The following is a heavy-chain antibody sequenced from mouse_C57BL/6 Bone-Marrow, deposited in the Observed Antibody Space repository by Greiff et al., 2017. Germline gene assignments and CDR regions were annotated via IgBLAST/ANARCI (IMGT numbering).Heavy chain of an antibody. CDR1: GYTFTSYW. J-gene: IGHJ2*01. Sequence: VKLQQPGAELVMPGASVKLSCKASGYTFTSYWMHWVKQRPGQGLEWIGEIDPSDSYTNYNQKFKGKSTLTVDKSSSTAYMQLSSLTSEDSAVYYCARDVDYWGQGTTLTVSS. V-gene: IGHV1-69*01. CDR2: IDPSDSYT. CDR3: ARDVDY.